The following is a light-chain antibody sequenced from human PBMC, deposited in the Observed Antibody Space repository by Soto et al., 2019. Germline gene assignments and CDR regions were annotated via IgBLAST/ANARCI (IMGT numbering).Light chain of an antibody. Sequence: QSVLTQPPSVSGTPGQRVTLFCSGRSSNIGSHYVYWYQQLPGRAPKNLIFKSDQRPSGVPDRFSGSKSGTTASVAISGLRSEDDASYYCSSWDNDLTAWVFGGGTKLTVL. J-gene: IGLJ3*02. CDR2: KSD. CDR3: SSWDNDLTAWV. CDR1: SSNIGSHY. V-gene: IGLV1-47*01.